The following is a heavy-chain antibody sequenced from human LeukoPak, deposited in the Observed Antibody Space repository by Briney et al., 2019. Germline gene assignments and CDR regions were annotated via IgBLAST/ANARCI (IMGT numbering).Heavy chain of an antibody. V-gene: IGHV3-53*01. Sequence: GGSLRLSCAASGFTVSSNYMSWVRQAPGKGLEWVSVIYSGGSTYYADSVKGRFTISRDNSKNTLYLQMNSLRAEDTAVYYCARAPRYSSSYYPFDYWGQGTLVTVSS. D-gene: IGHD6-6*01. J-gene: IGHJ4*02. CDR3: ARAPRYSSSYYPFDY. CDR1: GFTVSSNY. CDR2: IYSGGST.